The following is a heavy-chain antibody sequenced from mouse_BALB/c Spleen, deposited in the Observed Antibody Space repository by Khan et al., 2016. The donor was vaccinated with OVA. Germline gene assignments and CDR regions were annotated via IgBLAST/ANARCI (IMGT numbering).Heavy chain of an antibody. CDR3: ARGGGDWYIDV. Sequence: ESGAELVRPGASVKMSCKASGYTFTSYNMHWVKQTPGQGLEWIGSIYPGNGDTSYNQKFKDKATLTADKSSSTAYIQLSSLNSEDSTVYYCARGGGDWYIDVWGAGTTVTVSS. J-gene: IGHJ1*01. V-gene: IGHV1-12*01. CDR1: GYTFTSYN. CDR2: IYPGNGDT.